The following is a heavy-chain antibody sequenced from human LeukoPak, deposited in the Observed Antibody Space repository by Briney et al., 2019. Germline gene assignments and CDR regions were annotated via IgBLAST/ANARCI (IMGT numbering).Heavy chain of an antibody. D-gene: IGHD3-10*01. Sequence: SGTLSLTFAVSGGSLNSGGYSWSWVRQPPGKGPGWVGYIYHSGSTYYNPSLKSRVTISVDRSKNQFSLKLSSVTAADTAVYYCAREIGGSGSFDYWGQGTLVTVSS. CDR2: IYHSGST. J-gene: IGHJ4*02. CDR1: GGSLNSGGYS. CDR3: AREIGGSGSFDY. V-gene: IGHV4-30-2*01.